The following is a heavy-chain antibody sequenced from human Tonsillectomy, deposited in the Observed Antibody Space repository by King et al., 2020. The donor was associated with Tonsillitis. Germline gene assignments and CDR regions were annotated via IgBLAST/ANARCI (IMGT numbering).Heavy chain of an antibody. CDR3: ARERGEFGVVAATQAF. Sequence: VQLVESGGGVVQPGRSLRLSCAASGFTFSSYAMHWVRQAPGKGLEWVAVTSYDGYNKYYADSVKGRFTISRDNSKNTLYLQMNSLRAEDTAVYYCARERGEFGVVAATQAFWGQGTRVTVSS. D-gene: IGHD2-15*01. V-gene: IGHV3-30*04. CDR2: TSYDGYNK. J-gene: IGHJ4*02. CDR1: GFTFSSYA.